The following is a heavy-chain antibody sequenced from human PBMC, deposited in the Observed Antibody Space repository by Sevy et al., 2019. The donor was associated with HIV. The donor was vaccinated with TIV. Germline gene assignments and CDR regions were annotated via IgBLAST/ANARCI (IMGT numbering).Heavy chain of an antibody. J-gene: IGHJ4*02. Sequence: SENLSLTCAVYGGSFSGYYWSWIRQPPGKGLEWIGEINHSGSTNYNPSLKSRVTISVDTSKNQLSLKLSSVTAADTAVYYCASGRQKQWLVRWGQGTLVTVSS. CDR3: ASGRQKQWLVR. D-gene: IGHD6-19*01. V-gene: IGHV4-34*01. CDR2: INHSGST. CDR1: GGSFSGYY.